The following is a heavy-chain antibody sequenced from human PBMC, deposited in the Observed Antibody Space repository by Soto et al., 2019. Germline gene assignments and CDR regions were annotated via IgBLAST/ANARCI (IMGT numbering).Heavy chain of an antibody. J-gene: IGHJ6*02. CDR3: ARSQEGYSCGGPYYYYGMDV. D-gene: IGHD6-19*01. CDR1: GYTFTGYY. CDR2: INPNSGGT. Sequence: GASVKVSCKASGYTFTGYYMHWVRQAPGQGLEGMGWINPNSGGTNYAQKFQGWVTMTRDTSISTAYMELSRLRSDDTAVYYCARSQEGYSCGGPYYYYGMDVWGQGNTVTVSS. V-gene: IGHV1-2*04.